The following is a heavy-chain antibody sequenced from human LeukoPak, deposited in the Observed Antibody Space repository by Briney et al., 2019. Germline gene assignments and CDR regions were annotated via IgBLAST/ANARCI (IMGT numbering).Heavy chain of an antibody. D-gene: IGHD1-26*01. CDR1: GFTFSGSA. Sequence: GGCLRLSCAASGFTFSGSAMHWVRQASGKGLEWVGRIRSKANSYATAYAASVKGRFTISRDDSKNTAYLQMNSLKAEDTAVYYCTRPFSGSYGYWGQGTLVTVSS. V-gene: IGHV3-73*01. J-gene: IGHJ4*02. CDR2: IRSKANSYAT. CDR3: TRPFSGSYGY.